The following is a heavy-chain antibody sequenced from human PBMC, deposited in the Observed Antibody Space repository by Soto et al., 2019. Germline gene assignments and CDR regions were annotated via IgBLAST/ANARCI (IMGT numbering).Heavy chain of an antibody. CDR3: ARASSYDFWSGYPSYYYGMDV. V-gene: IGHV1-2*02. J-gene: IGHJ6*02. CDR1: GYTFTGYY. CDR2: INPNSGGT. D-gene: IGHD3-3*01. Sequence: ASVKVSCKASGYTFTGYYMHWVRQAPGQGLEWMGWINPNSGGTNYAQKFQGRVTMTRDTSISTAYMELGRLRSDDTAVYYCARASSYDFWSGYPSYYYGMDVWGQGTTVTVSS.